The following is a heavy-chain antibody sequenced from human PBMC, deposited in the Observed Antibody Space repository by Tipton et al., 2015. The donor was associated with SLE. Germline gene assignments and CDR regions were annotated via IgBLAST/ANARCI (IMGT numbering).Heavy chain of an antibody. CDR1: GYTFTSNG. Sequence: QLVQSGAEVRKPGASVDVSCKASGYTFTSNGFSWVRKAPGQGLEWMGWISAYNGDTNYAQNFQGRVTMTTDTSTSTVYMEVRSLTSDDTAVYYCARDHDYGDYWGQGTLVTVSS. CDR2: ISAYNGDT. J-gene: IGHJ4*02. V-gene: IGHV1-18*01. CDR3: ARDHDYGDY. D-gene: IGHD3-16*01.